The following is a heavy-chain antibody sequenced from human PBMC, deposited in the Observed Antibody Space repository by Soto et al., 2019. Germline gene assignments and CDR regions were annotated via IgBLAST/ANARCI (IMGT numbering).Heavy chain of an antibody. CDR3: ARADYYDSSGYYSLGAFDI. V-gene: IGHV6-1*01. Sequence: PSQTLSLTCAISGDSVSSNSAAWNWIRQSPSRGLEWLGRTYYRSKWYNDYAVSVKSRITINPDTSKNQFSLQLNSVTPEDTAVYYCARADYYDSSGYYSLGAFDIWGQGTMVTVSS. CDR2: TYYRSKWYN. J-gene: IGHJ3*02. D-gene: IGHD3-22*01. CDR1: GDSVSSNSAA.